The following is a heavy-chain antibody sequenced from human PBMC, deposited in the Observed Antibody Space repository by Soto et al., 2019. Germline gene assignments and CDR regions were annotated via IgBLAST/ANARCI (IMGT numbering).Heavy chain of an antibody. CDR2: ISYDGSNK. V-gene: IGHV3-30*18. CDR3: AKDIAVAGTFRWRYYYYGMDV. D-gene: IGHD6-19*01. CDR1: GFTFSSYG. Sequence: PGGSLRLSCAASGFTFSSYGMYWVRQAPGKGLEWVAVISYDGSNKYYADSVKGRFTISRDNSKNTLYLQMNSLRAEDTAVYYCAKDIAVAGTFRWRYYYYGMDVWGQGTTVTVSS. J-gene: IGHJ6*02.